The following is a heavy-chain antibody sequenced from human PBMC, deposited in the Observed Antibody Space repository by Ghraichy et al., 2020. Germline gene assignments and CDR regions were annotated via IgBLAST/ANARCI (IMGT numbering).Heavy chain of an antibody. CDR2: TFYRSKWFT. Sequence: SPTLSLTCAISGDSVSNNTTSWSWIRQSPSRGLEWLGRTFYRSKWFTNYAVSLESRITIDPDTSKNQLSLDLNSVTPADTAVYYCTRDFHEGCYFGSWGQGTLVTVSS. CDR3: TRDFHEGCYFGS. D-gene: IGHD1-1*01. CDR1: GDSVSNNTTS. V-gene: IGHV6-1*01. J-gene: IGHJ4*02.